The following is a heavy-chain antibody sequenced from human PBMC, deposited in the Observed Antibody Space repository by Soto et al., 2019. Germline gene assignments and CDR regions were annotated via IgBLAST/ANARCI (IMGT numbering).Heavy chain of an antibody. CDR3: ARVDWYRCDY. CDR1: GFAFSSYW. D-gene: IGHD3-9*01. CDR2: INNDATST. V-gene: IGHV3-74*01. J-gene: IGHJ4*02. Sequence: EVQLVESGGGLVQPGGSLRLSCAASGFAFSSYWMYWVRQAPGEGLVWVSRINNDATSTIYADSVEGRFTVSRDNAKNTLYLLMNNLRVDDTAVYDCARVDWYRCDYWGQGTLVTVSS.